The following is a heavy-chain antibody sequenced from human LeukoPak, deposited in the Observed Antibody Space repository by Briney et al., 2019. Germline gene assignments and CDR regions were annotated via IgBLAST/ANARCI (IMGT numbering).Heavy chain of an antibody. CDR3: ARAAAGTGNFDY. J-gene: IGHJ4*02. Sequence: ETLSLTCTVSGDSISSYYWSWIRQPPGKGLEWIGYIYYSGSTNYNPSLKSRVTISVDTSKNQFSLKLTSVTAADTAVYYCARAAAGTGNFDYWGQGTLVTVSS. CDR1: GDSISSYY. D-gene: IGHD6-13*01. V-gene: IGHV4-59*08. CDR2: IYYSGST.